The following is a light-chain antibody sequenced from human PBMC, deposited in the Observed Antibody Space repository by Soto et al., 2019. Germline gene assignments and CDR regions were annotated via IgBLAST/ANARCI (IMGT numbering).Light chain of an antibody. CDR2: GAS. Sequence: EIVLTQSPGTLSLSPGERATLSCRASQSVSSSYLAWYQQKPGQAPRLLIYGASSRATGIPDRFSGSGSGTDFTLPISRLETEDFAVYYCQQYVSLPQLTFGGGTKVEI. CDR1: QSVSSSY. V-gene: IGKV3-20*01. CDR3: QQYVSLPQLT. J-gene: IGKJ4*01.